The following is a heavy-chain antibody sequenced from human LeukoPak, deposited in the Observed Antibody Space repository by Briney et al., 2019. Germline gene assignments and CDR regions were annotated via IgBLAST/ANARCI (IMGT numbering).Heavy chain of an antibody. CDR1: GGSFSGYY. V-gene: IGHV4-34*01. D-gene: IGHD3-22*01. Sequence: SETLSLTCAVYGGSFSGYYWSWIRQPPGKGLEWIGEINHSGSTNYNPSLKSRVTISVDTSKNQFSLKLSSVTAAGTAVYYCARDYDSSGYYSPLGYWGQGTLVTVSS. J-gene: IGHJ4*02. CDR3: ARDYDSSGYYSPLGY. CDR2: INHSGST.